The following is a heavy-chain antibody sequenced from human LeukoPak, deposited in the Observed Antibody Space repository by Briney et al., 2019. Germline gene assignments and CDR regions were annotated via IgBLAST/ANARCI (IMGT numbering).Heavy chain of an antibody. V-gene: IGHV1-24*01. D-gene: IGHD6-19*01. CDR1: GYTLTELS. J-gene: IGHJ4*02. CDR3: ATDPAYSSGWSGY. CDR2: FDPEDGET. Sequence: ASVKVSCKVSGYTLTELSMHWVRQAPGKGLEWMGGFDPEDGETIYAQKFQGRVTMTEDASTDTSYMELSSLRSEDMAVYHCATDPAYSSGWSGYWGQGTLVTVSS.